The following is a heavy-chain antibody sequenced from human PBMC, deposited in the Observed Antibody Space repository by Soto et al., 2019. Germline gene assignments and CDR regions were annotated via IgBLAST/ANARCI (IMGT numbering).Heavy chain of an antibody. CDR1: GYTFTGHY. Sequence: ASVKVSCKASGYTFTGHYIHWVRQAPEQGPEWMGEIGPESGATRYAQKFQGRVTMTRETSITTVYMELKNLSPDDTAVYYCGRGRSGQLVVFFWGQGTPVTVS. V-gene: IGHV1-2*02. CDR2: IGPESGAT. J-gene: IGHJ4*02. D-gene: IGHD3-22*01. CDR3: GRGRSGQLVVFF.